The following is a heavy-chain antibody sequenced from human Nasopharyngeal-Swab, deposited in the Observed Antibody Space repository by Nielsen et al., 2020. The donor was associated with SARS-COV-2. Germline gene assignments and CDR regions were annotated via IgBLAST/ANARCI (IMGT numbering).Heavy chain of an antibody. Sequence: SETLSLTCSVSGGSISSSTYYWGWIRQPPGKALEYIGAIYRYGDTYYNPSLKSRVTISVDTSKNQFSLKLSSATAADTAMYYCARGRDGYYDPFDYWGQGALVTVSS. V-gene: IGHV4-39*07. CDR2: IYRYGDT. CDR1: GGSISSSTYY. D-gene: IGHD3-3*01. CDR3: ARGRDGYYDPFDY. J-gene: IGHJ4*02.